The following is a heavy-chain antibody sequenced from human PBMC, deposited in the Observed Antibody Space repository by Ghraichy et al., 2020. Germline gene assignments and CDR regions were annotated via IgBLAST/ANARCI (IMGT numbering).Heavy chain of an antibody. CDR1: GGSISSYY. CDR2: IFYSGST. D-gene: IGHD4-17*01. J-gene: IGHJ4*02. Sequence: SETLSLTCTVSGGSISSYYWSWIRQPPGKGLEWIGYIFYSGSTNYNPSLTSRVTISVDTSKNQFSLKLSSVTAADTAVYYCARHYYGVANFDYWGQGTLVTGSS. V-gene: IGHV4-59*08. CDR3: ARHYYGVANFDY.